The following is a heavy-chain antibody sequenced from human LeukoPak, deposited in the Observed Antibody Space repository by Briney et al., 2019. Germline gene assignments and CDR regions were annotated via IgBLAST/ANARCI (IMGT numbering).Heavy chain of an antibody. Sequence: PSETLSLTCTVSGGSISSSSYYWGWIRQPPGKGLEWIGSIYYSGSTYYNPSLKSRVTISVDTSKNQFSLQLNSVTPEDTAVYYCARDYYDYVWGSYRNAQNWFDPWGQGTLVTVSS. CDR1: GGSISSSSYY. V-gene: IGHV4-39*07. CDR2: IYYSGST. CDR3: ARDYYDYVWGSYRNAQNWFDP. D-gene: IGHD3-16*02. J-gene: IGHJ5*02.